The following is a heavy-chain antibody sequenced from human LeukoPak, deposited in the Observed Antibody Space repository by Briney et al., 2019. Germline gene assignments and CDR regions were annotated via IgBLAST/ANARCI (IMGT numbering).Heavy chain of an antibody. D-gene: IGHD4-17*01. V-gene: IGHV3-23*01. CDR1: EFDFSTHA. CDR3: ANEIRPNDY. Sequence: GGSLRLSWAASEFDFSTHAMTWVRQAPGKGLEWVSAISISGTKTYYADSVKGRFTISRDNSKNTLYLQMYSLRAEDTAVYYCANEIRPNDYWGQGTLVTVSS. CDR2: ISISGTKT. J-gene: IGHJ4*02.